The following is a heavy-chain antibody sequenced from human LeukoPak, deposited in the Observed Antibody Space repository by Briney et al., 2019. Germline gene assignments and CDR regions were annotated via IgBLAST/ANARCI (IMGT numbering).Heavy chain of an antibody. J-gene: IGHJ2*01. D-gene: IGHD2-15*01. CDR1: GGSISSYY. V-gene: IGHV4-4*07. CDR3: ARDPLDCSGGSCPYWYFDL. CDR2: IYTSGST. Sequence: PSETLSLTCTASGGSISSYYWSWIRQPAGKGLEWIGRIYTSGSTNYNPSLKSRVTMSVDTSKNQFSLKLSSVTAADTAVYYCARDPLDCSGGSCPYWYFDLWGRGTLVTVSS.